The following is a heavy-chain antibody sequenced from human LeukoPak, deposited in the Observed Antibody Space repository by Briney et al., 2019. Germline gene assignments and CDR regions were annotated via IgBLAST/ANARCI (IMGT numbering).Heavy chain of an antibody. Sequence: PGGSLRLSCAASGFTFSSYAMSWVRQAPGKGLEWVSVISGSGGSTYYADSVKGRITISRDNSKNTLYLQMNSLRAEDTAVYYCAKRSGYGSGSFDPWGQGSLVTVSS. CDR2: ISGSGGST. V-gene: IGHV3-23*01. CDR3: AKRSGYGSGSFDP. CDR1: GFTFSSYA. D-gene: IGHD3-10*01. J-gene: IGHJ5*02.